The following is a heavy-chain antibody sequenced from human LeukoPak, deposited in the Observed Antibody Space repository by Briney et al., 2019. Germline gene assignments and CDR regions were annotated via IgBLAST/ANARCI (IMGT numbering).Heavy chain of an antibody. CDR3: ARLGGLNCGGGTCHADPDI. Sequence: SETLSLTCIVSGGSIGNNIYYWGWIRQPPGKGLECIGSIYYTGNTYYNPSLKSRVTISVDTSKNHFSLKLTSVTAADTAVYYCARLGGLNCGGGTCHADPDIWGQGTMVTVSS. CDR2: IYYTGNT. V-gene: IGHV4-39*02. D-gene: IGHD2-15*01. CDR1: GGSIGNNIYY. J-gene: IGHJ3*02.